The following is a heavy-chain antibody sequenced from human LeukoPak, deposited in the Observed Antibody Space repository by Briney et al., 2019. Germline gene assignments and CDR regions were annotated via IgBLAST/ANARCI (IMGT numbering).Heavy chain of an antibody. CDR2: ISGSGGST. D-gene: IGHD3-9*01. CDR1: GFTFSSYA. Sequence: GGSLRLSCAASGFTFSSYAMSWVRQAPGKGLEWVSAISGSGGSTYYADSAKGRFTISRDNSKNTLYLQMNSLRAEDTAVYYCAKQGGLRYFDWSFDYWGQGTLVTVSS. V-gene: IGHV3-23*01. J-gene: IGHJ4*02. CDR3: AKQGGLRYFDWSFDY.